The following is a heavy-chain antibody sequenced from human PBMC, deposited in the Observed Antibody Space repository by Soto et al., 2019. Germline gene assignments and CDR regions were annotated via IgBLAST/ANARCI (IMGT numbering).Heavy chain of an antibody. Sequence: GASVKASCKASGYTFTGYYMHWVRQAPGQGLEWMGWINPNSGGTNYAQKFQGWVTMTRDTSISTAYMELSRLRSDDTAVYYCARDTGTGPYYYYMDVWGKGTTVTVSS. CDR3: ARDTGTGPYYYYMDV. CDR1: GYTFTGYY. D-gene: IGHD1-1*01. J-gene: IGHJ6*03. V-gene: IGHV1-2*04. CDR2: INPNSGGT.